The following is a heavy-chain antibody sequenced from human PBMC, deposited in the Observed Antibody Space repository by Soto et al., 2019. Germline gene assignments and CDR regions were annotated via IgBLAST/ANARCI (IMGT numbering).Heavy chain of an antibody. CDR1: GFTFSSYG. D-gene: IGHD3-9*01. CDR3: AKELFPYYDILTGRTFDY. J-gene: IGHJ4*02. V-gene: IGHV3-30*18. Sequence: GGSLRLSCAASGFTFSSYGMHWVRQAPGKGLEWVAVISYDGSNKYYADSVKGRFTISRDNSKNTLYLQMNSLRAEDTAVYYCAKELFPYYDILTGRTFDYWGQGTLVTVSS. CDR2: ISYDGSNK.